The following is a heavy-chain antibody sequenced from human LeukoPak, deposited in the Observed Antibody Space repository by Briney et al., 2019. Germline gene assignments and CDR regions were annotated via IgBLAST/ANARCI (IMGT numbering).Heavy chain of an antibody. CDR1: GYNFNNYW. D-gene: IGHD3-22*01. V-gene: IGHV5-51*01. CDR2: IYPSDSDT. Sequence: GESLKISCKGSGYNFNNYWIGWVCQMPGKGLEWMGIIYPSDSDTRYSPSFQGQVTISADKSISTAYLQWSSLKASDTAMYYCAKSVAYYYDSSGATDAFDIWGQGTMVTVSS. J-gene: IGHJ3*02. CDR3: AKSVAYYYDSSGATDAFDI.